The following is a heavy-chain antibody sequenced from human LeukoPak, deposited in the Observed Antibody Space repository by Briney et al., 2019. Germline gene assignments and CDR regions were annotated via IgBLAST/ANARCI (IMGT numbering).Heavy chain of an antibody. CDR2: ISSNGGST. CDR1: GFTFSSYA. Sequence: GGSLRLSCSASGFTFSSYAMHWVRQAPGKGLEYVSAISSNGGSTYYADSVKGRFTISRDNSKNTLYLQMSSLRAEDTAVYYCVKGPSSSSPRTYYFDYWGQGTPVTVSS. CDR3: VKGPSSSSPRTYYFDY. D-gene: IGHD6-6*01. J-gene: IGHJ4*02. V-gene: IGHV3-64D*06.